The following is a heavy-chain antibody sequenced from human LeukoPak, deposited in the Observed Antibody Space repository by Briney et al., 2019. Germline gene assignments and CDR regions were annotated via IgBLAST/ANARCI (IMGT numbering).Heavy chain of an antibody. J-gene: IGHJ4*02. Sequence: PGGSLRLSCTTSGFTFGDYAMSWVRQAPGKGLEWVGFVRSKAYGGTTEYAASVKGRFTISRDDSKSIAYLQMNSLRVEDTALYFCVKDQGECPGSRCYLRFLEYWGQGTLVIVSS. D-gene: IGHD2-15*01. CDR3: VKDQGECPGSRCYLRFLEY. CDR1: GFTFGDYA. CDR2: VRSKAYGGTT. V-gene: IGHV3-49*04.